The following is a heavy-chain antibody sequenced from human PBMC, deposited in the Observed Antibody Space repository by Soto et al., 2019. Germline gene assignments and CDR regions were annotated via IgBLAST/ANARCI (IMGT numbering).Heavy chain of an antibody. D-gene: IGHD3-10*01. Sequence: TLSLTCAFPCRPISSGGYSWSLIRQPPGKGLEWIGYIYHSGSTYYNPSLKSRVTISVDTSKNQFSLKLSSVTAADTAVYYCARGKGITMVRGVGYYYYGMDVWGQGTTVT. V-gene: IGHV4-30-2*01. CDR1: CRPISSGGYS. J-gene: IGHJ6*02. CDR2: IYHSGST. CDR3: ARGKGITMVRGVGYYYYGMDV.